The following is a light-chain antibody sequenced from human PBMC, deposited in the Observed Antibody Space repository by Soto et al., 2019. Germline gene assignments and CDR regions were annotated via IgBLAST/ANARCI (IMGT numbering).Light chain of an antibody. V-gene: IGKV3-20*01. CDR2: GAS. J-gene: IGKJ5*01. Sequence: EIVLTQSPATLSLSPGERATLSCRASQSFSSTYLAWYQQKPGQAPRLLIYGASSRATGIPDRFSGSGSGTDFTLTISRLEPEDFAVYYCQQYGSSREITFGQGTRLEI. CDR3: QQYGSSREIT. CDR1: QSFSSTY.